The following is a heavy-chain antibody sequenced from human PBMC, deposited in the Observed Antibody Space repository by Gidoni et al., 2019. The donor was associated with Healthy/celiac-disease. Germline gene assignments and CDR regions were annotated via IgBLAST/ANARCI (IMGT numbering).Heavy chain of an antibody. V-gene: IGHV1-69*01. CDR3: AREMVGYCSSTSCSNYYYYYGMDV. Sequence: QVQLVQSGAEVKKPGSSVKVSCKASGGTFSSYAISWVRQAPGPGLEWMGGIIPIFGTANYAQKFQGGVTITADESTSTAYMELSSLRSEDTAVYYCAREMVGYCSSTSCSNYYYYYGMDVWGQGTTVTVSS. CDR1: GGTFSSYA. D-gene: IGHD2-2*01. CDR2: IIPIFGTA. J-gene: IGHJ6*02.